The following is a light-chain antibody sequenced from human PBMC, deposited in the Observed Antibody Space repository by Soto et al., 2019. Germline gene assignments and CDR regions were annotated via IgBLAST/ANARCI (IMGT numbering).Light chain of an antibody. V-gene: IGKV3-11*01. J-gene: IGKJ1*01. CDR3: QHHSNWPRWT. CDR2: AAS. CDR1: QGVSSY. Sequence: EFVLTQSRATRSWSPRERATHSCRCSQGVSSYLAWYQQKPGQAPRLLIYAASNRTTGLSARFSGSGSGTDFTYTITSLEPEDFAIYYCQHHSNWPRWTVGQGTKVDSK.